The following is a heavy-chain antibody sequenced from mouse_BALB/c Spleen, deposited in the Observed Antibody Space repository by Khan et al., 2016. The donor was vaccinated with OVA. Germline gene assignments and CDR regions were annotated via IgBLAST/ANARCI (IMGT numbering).Heavy chain of an antibody. Sequence: VQLKESGPGLVKPSQSLSLTCTVTGYSITSDYAWNWIRQFPGNKLEWMGYISSSGSTNYNPALKSRISITRDTAKNQVFLQLNSVTTEDTATYYCARDGTRYSYAMDYWRQGTSIPVSS. CDR1: GYSITSDYA. V-gene: IGHV3-2*02. CDR2: ISSSGST. J-gene: IGHJ4*01. D-gene: IGHD2-12*01. CDR3: ARDGTRYSYAMDY.